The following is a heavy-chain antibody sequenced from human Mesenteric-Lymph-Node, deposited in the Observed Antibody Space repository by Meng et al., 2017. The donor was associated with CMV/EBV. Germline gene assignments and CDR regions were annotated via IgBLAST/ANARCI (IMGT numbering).Heavy chain of an antibody. CDR2: INHSGST. Sequence: YGGSFRGYYWSCIPQPPGKGLEWIGEINHSGSTNYNPSLKSRVTISVDTSKNQFSLKLSSVTAADTAVYYCAVELGYCSGGSCYSSDYWGQGTLVTVSS. D-gene: IGHD2-15*01. V-gene: IGHV4-34*01. J-gene: IGHJ4*02. CDR3: AVELGYCSGGSCYSSDY. CDR1: GGSFRGYY.